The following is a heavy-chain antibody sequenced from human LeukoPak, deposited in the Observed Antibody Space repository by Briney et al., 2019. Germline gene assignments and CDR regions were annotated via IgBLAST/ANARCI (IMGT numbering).Heavy chain of an antibody. CDR3: ARTYSSSFLPFAVAGTEYFQH. CDR2: INPNSGGT. V-gene: IGHV1-2*02. CDR1: GYTFTGYY. D-gene: IGHD6-6*01. J-gene: IGHJ1*01. Sequence: ASVKVSCKASGYTFTGYYMHWVRQAPGQGLEWMGWINPNSGGTNYAQKFQVRVTMTRDTSISTAYMELSRLRSDDTAVYYCARTYSSSFLPFAVAGTEYFQHWGQGTLVTVSS.